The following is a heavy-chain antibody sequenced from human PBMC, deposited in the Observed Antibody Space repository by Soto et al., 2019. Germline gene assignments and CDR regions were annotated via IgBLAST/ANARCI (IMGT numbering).Heavy chain of an antibody. J-gene: IGHJ6*01. D-gene: IGHD6-13*01. CDR3: ARSRIADHYGMEV. CDR1: VFTVSSNY. CDR2: IYSGGST. Sequence: VGSLRLSCASSVFTVSSNYMSYVRQAPGKGLEWVSVIYSGGSTYYADSVKGRFTISRDNSKNTLYLQMNSLRAEDTAVYYCARSRIADHYGMEVLGQGTTVNVSS. V-gene: IGHV3-53*01.